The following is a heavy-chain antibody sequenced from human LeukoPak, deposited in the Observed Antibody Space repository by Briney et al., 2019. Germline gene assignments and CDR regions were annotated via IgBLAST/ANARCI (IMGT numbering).Heavy chain of an antibody. Sequence: GTLRLSCAASGFTFSSYGMTWVRQPPGKGLEWIGEINHSGSTNYNPSLKSRVTISVDTSKNQFSLKLSSVTAADTAVYYCARGTSGYDSSGYYRSGYYFDYWGQGTLVTVSS. J-gene: IGHJ4*02. CDR1: GFTFSSYG. D-gene: IGHD3-22*01. CDR2: INHSGST. CDR3: ARGTSGYDSSGYYRSGYYFDY. V-gene: IGHV4-34*01.